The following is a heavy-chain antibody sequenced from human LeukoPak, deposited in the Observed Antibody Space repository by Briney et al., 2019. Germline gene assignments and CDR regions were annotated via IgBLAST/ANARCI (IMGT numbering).Heavy chain of an antibody. CDR2: INPNSGGT. CDR1: GYTFTSYY. J-gene: IGHJ4*02. CDR3: ARGNSYGQVDFDY. Sequence: ASVKVSCKASGYTFTSYYMHWVRQAPGQGLEWMGRINPNSGGTNDAQKFQGRVTITRDTYISTAYMELSRLRSDDTAVYYCARGNSYGQVDFDYWGQGTLVTVSS. D-gene: IGHD5-18*01. V-gene: IGHV1-2*06.